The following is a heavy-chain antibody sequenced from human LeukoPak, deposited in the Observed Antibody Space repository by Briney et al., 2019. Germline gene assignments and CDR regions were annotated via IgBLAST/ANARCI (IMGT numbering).Heavy chain of an antibody. J-gene: IGHJ4*02. D-gene: IGHD1-26*01. CDR2: IIPIFGTA. V-gene: IGHV1-69*05. Sequence: SVKVSCKASGGTFSSYAISWVRQAPGQGLEWMGGIIPIFGTANYAQKFQGRVTITTDESTSTAYMELSSLRSEDTAVYYCAREKWAEYYFDCWGQGTLVTVSS. CDR3: AREKWAEYYFDC. CDR1: GGTFSSYA.